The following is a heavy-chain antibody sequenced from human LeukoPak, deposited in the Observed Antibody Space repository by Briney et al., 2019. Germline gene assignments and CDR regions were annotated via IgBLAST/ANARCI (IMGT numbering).Heavy chain of an antibody. CDR1: GYTFTDYY. Sequence: APVKVSCKVSGYTFTDYYMHWVQQAPGKGLEWMGLVDPEDGETIYAEKFQGRVTITADTSTDTAYMELSSLRSEDTAVYYCATEASYYYDSSGYSSSFDYWGQGTLVTVSS. CDR2: VDPEDGET. J-gene: IGHJ4*02. CDR3: ATEASYYYDSSGYSSSFDY. V-gene: IGHV1-69-2*01. D-gene: IGHD3-22*01.